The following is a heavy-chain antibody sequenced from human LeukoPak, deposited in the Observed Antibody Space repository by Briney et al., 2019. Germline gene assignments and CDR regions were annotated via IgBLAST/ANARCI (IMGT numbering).Heavy chain of an antibody. Sequence: PGGSLRLSCAASRFTFSTSNMNWVRQAPGKGLEWVSAISVSAGSTYYTDSVKGRFTISRDNSKNTLYLQMNSLRAEDTAVYYCATGSVRYSASWYSQEGDYWGQGTLVTVSS. CDR2: ISVSAGST. J-gene: IGHJ4*02. CDR3: ATGSVRYSASWYSQEGDY. V-gene: IGHV3-23*01. D-gene: IGHD6-13*01. CDR1: RFTFSTSN.